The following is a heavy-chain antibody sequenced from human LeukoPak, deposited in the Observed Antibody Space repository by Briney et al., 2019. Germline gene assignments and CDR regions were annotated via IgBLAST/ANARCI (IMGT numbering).Heavy chain of an antibody. CDR1: GYTFTGYY. CDR2: INPNSGGT. J-gene: IGHJ4*02. V-gene: IGHV1-2*02. D-gene: IGHD3-16*01. CDR3: ARGYSGPWGSYDY. Sequence: LGASVKVSCKASGYTFTGYYIHWVRQAPGQGLEWMGWINPNSGGTNYAQKFQGRVTMTRDTSITTAYMEVSGLGSDDTAVFYCARGYSGPWGSYDYWGQGTLVAVSS.